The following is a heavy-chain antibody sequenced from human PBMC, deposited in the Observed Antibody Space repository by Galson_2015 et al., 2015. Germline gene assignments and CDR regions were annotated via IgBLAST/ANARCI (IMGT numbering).Heavy chain of an antibody. V-gene: IGHV3-21*01. Sequence: SLRLSCAASAFTFSSYYMSWVRQAPGKGLEWVSSISSTTTYIYYADSVKGRFTISRDNAKNSLYLQMNSLGAEDTAVYYCARQILDYDFWSGYYPTNFDYWGQGTLVTVSS. CDR1: AFTFSSYY. CDR3: ARQILDYDFWSGYYPTNFDY. J-gene: IGHJ4*02. CDR2: ISSTTTYI. D-gene: IGHD3-3*01.